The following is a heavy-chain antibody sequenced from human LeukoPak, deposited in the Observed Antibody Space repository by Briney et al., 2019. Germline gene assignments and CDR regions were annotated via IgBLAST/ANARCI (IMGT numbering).Heavy chain of an antibody. CDR3: AKAAGRGYNYGDYFDY. CDR2: TSGSGGGT. J-gene: IGHJ4*02. Sequence: GGSLRLSCAASGFTFSNSAMSWVRQAAGKVLEWVSATSGSGGGTYYADSVKGRFTISRDNSTNTLYVQMNSLRAADTAVYYCAKAAGRGYNYGDYFDYWGQGTLVTVSS. D-gene: IGHD5-18*01. V-gene: IGHV3-23*01. CDR1: GFTFSNSA.